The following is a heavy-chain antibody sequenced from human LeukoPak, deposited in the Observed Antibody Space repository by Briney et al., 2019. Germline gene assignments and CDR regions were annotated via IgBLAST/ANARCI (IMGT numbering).Heavy chain of an antibody. CDR2: MNPNSGNT. CDR1: GYTFTGYY. Sequence: ASVKVSCKASGYTFTGYYMHWVRQATGQGLEWMGWMNPNSGNTGYAQKFQGRVTMTRNTSISTAYMELSSLRSEDTAVYYCARGDDILTPWGQGTLVTVSS. D-gene: IGHD3-9*01. CDR3: ARGDDILTP. J-gene: IGHJ5*02. V-gene: IGHV1-8*02.